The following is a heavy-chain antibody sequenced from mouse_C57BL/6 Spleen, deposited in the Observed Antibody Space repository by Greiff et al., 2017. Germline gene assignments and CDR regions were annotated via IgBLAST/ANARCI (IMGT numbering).Heavy chain of an antibody. V-gene: IGHV14-3*01. CDR2: IDPANGNT. Sequence: VHVKQSVAELVRPGASVKLSCTASGFNIKNTYMHWVKQRPEQGLEWIGRIDPANGNTKYAPKFQGKATITADTSSNTAYLQLSSLTSEDTAIYYCASSTMVTTEYAMDYWGQGTSVTVSS. D-gene: IGHD2-2*01. CDR1: GFNIKNTY. J-gene: IGHJ4*01. CDR3: ASSTMVTTEYAMDY.